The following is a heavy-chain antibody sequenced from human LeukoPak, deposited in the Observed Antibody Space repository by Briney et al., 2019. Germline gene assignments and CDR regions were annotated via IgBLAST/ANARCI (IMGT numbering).Heavy chain of an antibody. D-gene: IGHD3-10*01. CDR2: MYHSGIT. V-gene: IGHV4-38-2*02. Sequence: SETLSLTCTVSGYSINSAYCWGCVRQPPGKGLERIGTMYHSGITYYNLSLKSRVTISVDTSKNQFSLKLNSVTAADTAVYYCARLTPGKNWFDPWGHGTLVTV. J-gene: IGHJ5*02. CDR1: GYSINSAYC. CDR3: ARLTPGKNWFDP.